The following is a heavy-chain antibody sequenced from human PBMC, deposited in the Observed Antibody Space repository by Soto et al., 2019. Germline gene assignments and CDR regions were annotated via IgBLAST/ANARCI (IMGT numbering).Heavy chain of an antibody. J-gene: IGHJ4*02. D-gene: IGHD3-22*01. Sequence: GESLKISCKGSGYSFTSYWISWVRQMPGKGLEWMGRIDPSDSYTNYSPSFQGHVTISADKSISTAYLQWSSLKASDTAMYYCAGPLPGNYYDSSGYGYWGQGTLVTVSS. V-gene: IGHV5-10-1*01. CDR1: GYSFTSYW. CDR3: AGPLPGNYYDSSGYGY. CDR2: IDPSDSYT.